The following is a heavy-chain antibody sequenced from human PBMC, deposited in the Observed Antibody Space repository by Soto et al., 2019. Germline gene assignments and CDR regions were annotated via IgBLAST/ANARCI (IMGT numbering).Heavy chain of an antibody. D-gene: IGHD3-22*01. Sequence: ASVKVSCKASGYTFITYDINWVRQAAGQGLEWMGWMNPNNGNAGYAQKFQGRVTMTRNTSISTAYMELSSLRFDDTAVYFCASRPYYYDSSGYYFNWYFDLWGRGTLVTVSS. J-gene: IGHJ2*01. CDR2: MNPNNGNA. V-gene: IGHV1-8*01. CDR1: GYTFITYD. CDR3: ASRPYYYDSSGYYFNWYFDL.